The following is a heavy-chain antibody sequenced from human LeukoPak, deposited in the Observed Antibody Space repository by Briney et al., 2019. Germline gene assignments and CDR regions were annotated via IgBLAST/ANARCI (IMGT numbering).Heavy chain of an antibody. Sequence: SETLSLTCTVSGGSISSSSYYWGWIRQPPGKGLEWIVSIYYSGSTYYNPSLKSRVTISVDTSENQFSLKLSSVTAADTAVYYCARRPYDFWSGYFFDYWGQGTLVTVSS. J-gene: IGHJ4*02. CDR2: IYYSGST. D-gene: IGHD3-3*01. CDR3: ARRPYDFWSGYFFDY. CDR1: GGSISSSSYY. V-gene: IGHV4-39*01.